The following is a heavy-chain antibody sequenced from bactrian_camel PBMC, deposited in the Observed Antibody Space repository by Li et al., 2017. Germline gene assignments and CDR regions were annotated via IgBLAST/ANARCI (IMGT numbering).Heavy chain of an antibody. J-gene: IGHJ4*01. CDR2: IVSDGTA. Sequence: HVQLVESGGGLVQPGGSLRLSCAASGFTFSSFCMGWFRQAPGKEREEVARIVSDGTATYPDSLKGRFTISRDNAENTLHLQMNSLETEDTAVYYCAAASKVITATTEGCVYKYWGQGTQVTVS. CDR1: GFTFSSFC. V-gene: IGHV3S55*01. CDR3: AAASKVITATTEGCVYKY. D-gene: IGHD2*01.